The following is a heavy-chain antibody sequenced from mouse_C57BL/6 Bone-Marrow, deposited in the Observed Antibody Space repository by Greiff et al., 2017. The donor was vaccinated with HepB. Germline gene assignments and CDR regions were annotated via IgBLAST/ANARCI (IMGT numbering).Heavy chain of an antibody. J-gene: IGHJ1*03. V-gene: IGHV1-81*01. CDR2: IYPRSGNT. Sequence: VQLQQSGAELARPGASVKLSCKASGYTFTSYGISWVKQRTGQGLEWIGEIYPRSGNTYYNEKFKGKATLTADKSSSTAYMELRSLTSEDSAVYFCAKITTVVATNFDVWGTGTTVTVSS. CDR1: GYTFTSYG. D-gene: IGHD1-1*01. CDR3: AKITTVVATNFDV.